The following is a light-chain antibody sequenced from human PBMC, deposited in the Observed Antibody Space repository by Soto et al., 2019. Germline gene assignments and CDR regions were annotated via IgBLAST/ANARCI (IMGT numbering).Light chain of an antibody. CDR1: SSNIGNNY. V-gene: IGLV1-51*01. J-gene: IGLJ3*02. CDR3: GTWDSSLMNWV. Sequence: QSALTQPPSVSVAPGQKVTISCSGSSSNIGNNYVSWYQQLPGTAPKLLIYDNNKRPSGIPDRFSGSKSGTSATLGITGLQTGDEADYYCGTWDSSLMNWVFGGGTKLTVL. CDR2: DNN.